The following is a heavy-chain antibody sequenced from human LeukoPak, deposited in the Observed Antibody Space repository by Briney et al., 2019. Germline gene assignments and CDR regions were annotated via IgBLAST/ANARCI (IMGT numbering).Heavy chain of an antibody. J-gene: IGHJ6*03. D-gene: IGHD5-18*01. V-gene: IGHV4-4*02. CDR1: GGSISSSNW. Sequence: SETLSLTCTVSGGSISSSNWWSWVRRPPGKGLEWIGEIYHSGSTNYNPSLKSRVTISVDKSKNQFSLKLSSVTAADTAVYYCARVIVDTAMVTATYYYYYYMDVWGKGTTVTVSS. CDR3: ARVIVDTAMVTATYYYYYYMDV. CDR2: IYHSGST.